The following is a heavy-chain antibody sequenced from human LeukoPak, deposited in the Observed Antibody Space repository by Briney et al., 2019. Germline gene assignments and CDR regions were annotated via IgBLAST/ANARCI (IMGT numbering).Heavy chain of an antibody. Sequence: GGSLRLSCAASGFTFSSYEMNWVRQAPRKGLERVSYISSSGSTIYYADSVKGRFTISRDSAKNSLYLQMNSLRAEDTAVYYSARDPPYFYDSSGYEGGDSWGQGDLVTVSS. CDR2: ISSSGSTI. V-gene: IGHV3-48*03. J-gene: IGHJ4*02. CDR3: ARDPPYFYDSSGYEGGDS. CDR1: GFTFSSYE. D-gene: IGHD3-22*01.